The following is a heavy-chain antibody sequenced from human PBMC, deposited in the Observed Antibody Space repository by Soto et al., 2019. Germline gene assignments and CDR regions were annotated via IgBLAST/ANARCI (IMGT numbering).Heavy chain of an antibody. CDR1: GYTFTSYG. CDR2: ISAYNGNT. D-gene: IGHD5-12*01. CDR3: ARAQGGYSGLPFDY. Sequence: ASVKVSCKASGYTFTSYGISWVRQAPGQGLEWMGWISAYNGNTNYAQKLQGRVTMTTDTYTSTAYMELRSLRSDDTAVYYCARAQGGYSGLPFDYWGQGTLVTVSS. V-gene: IGHV1-18*01. J-gene: IGHJ4*02.